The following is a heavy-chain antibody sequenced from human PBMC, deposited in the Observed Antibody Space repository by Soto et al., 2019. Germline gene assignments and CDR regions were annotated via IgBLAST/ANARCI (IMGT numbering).Heavy chain of an antibody. CDR3: PRVHYYYVSSGFRWRGWYFVL. V-gene: IGHV3-53*02. J-gene: IGHJ2*01. CDR2: IYSGGST. D-gene: IGHD3-22*01. CDR1: GFTVSSNY. Sequence: EVQLVETGGGLIQPGGSLRLSCAASGFTVSSNYMSWVRQAPGKGLEWVSVIYSGGSTYYADSVKGRFTISRDNSKNTLSLQINSLRAEDTAVYYCPRVHYYYVSSGFRWRGWYFVLCGRGTLVTASS.